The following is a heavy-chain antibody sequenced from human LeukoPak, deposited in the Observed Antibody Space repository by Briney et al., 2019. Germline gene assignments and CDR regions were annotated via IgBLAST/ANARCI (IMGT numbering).Heavy chain of an antibody. J-gene: IGHJ4*02. CDR1: GFTLSCDA. V-gene: IGHV3-64D*09. CDR2: ISSSGSNT. Sequence: VPPRGSLRISRAGPGFTLSCDAMHGGRPARGEGLGQVLAISSSGSNTYYADSVKGRFTISRDNSKNTLDLQMSSLRPEDTAIYHCVKGGVYSSGALDYWGQGTLVAVSS. CDR3: VKGGVYSSGALDY. D-gene: IGHD5-18*01.